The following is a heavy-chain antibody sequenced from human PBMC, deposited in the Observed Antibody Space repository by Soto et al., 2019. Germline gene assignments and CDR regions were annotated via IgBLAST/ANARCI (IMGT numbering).Heavy chain of an antibody. Sequence: GESLKISCKGSGYSFTSYWISWVRQMPGKGLEWMGRIDPSDSYTNYSPSFQGHVTISADKSISTAYLQWSSLKASDTAMYYCARHTREVGYCSGGSCYGRKRRGGMDVWGQGTTVTVSS. CDR1: GYSFTSYW. J-gene: IGHJ6*02. CDR3: ARHTREVGYCSGGSCYGRKRRGGMDV. D-gene: IGHD2-15*01. CDR2: IDPSDSYT. V-gene: IGHV5-10-1*01.